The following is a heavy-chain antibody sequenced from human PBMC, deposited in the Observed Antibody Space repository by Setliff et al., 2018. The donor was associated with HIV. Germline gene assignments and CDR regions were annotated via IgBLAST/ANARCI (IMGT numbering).Heavy chain of an antibody. CDR1: GGSFSGYY. D-gene: IGHD3-10*01. J-gene: IGHJ4*01. V-gene: IGHV4-34*10. CDR2: IS. CDR3: ASFFGDYGY. Sequence: SETLSLTCAVYGGSFSGYYWSWIRQPPGKGLGWIGYISYTASVQGRFTVSRDNANNLLFLEMNNLRVEDTAVYYCASFFGDYGYWGHGTQVTVSS.